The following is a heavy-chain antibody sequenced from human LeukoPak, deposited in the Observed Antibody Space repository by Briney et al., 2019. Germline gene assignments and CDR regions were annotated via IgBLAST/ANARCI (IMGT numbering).Heavy chain of an antibody. J-gene: IGHJ4*02. D-gene: IGHD1-14*01. CDR3: ARGGLEPVDY. CDR1: GFIFSRYW. Sequence: GGSLRLSCAASGFIFSRYWMHWVRQAPGKGLVWVSRINEDGSTTSYADSVKGRFTISRDNAKNTLYLQMNGLRDEDTAVYYCARGGLEPVDYWGQGTLVTVSS. V-gene: IGHV3-74*01. CDR2: INEDGSTT.